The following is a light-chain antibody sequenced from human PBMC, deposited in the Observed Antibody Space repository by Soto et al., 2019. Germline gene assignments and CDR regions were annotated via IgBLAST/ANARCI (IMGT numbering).Light chain of an antibody. Sequence: EIVLTQSPGTLSLSPGERATLSCRASQSVSSNYLAWYQHKPGQAPRLLIYGASRGAAGIPDRFSGSGSGTDFTLAVRGLETEGFRVYCCQLYGRSLMFTFGQATKLEVK. CDR2: GAS. J-gene: IGKJ2*01. V-gene: IGKV3-20*01. CDR1: QSVSSNY. CDR3: QLYGRSLMFT.